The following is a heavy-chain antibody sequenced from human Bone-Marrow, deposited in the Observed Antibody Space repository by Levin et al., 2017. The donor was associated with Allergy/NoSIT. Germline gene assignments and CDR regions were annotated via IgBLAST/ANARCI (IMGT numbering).Heavy chain of an antibody. CDR3: AKGGTIAVAGFDY. CDR1: GFTFSSYG. Sequence: GGSLRLSCAASGFTFSSYGMHWVRQAPGKGLEWVAVISYDGSNKYYADSVKGRFTISRDNSKNTLYLQMNSLRAEDTAVYYCAKGGTIAVAGFDYWGQGTLVTVSS. J-gene: IGHJ4*02. CDR2: ISYDGSNK. D-gene: IGHD6-19*01. V-gene: IGHV3-30*18.